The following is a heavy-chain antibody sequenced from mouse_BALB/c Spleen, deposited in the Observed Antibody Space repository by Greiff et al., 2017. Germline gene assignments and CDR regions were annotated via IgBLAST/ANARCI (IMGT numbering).Heavy chain of an antibody. V-gene: IGHV1-14*01. CDR2: INPYNDGT. Sequence: VQLQQSGPELVKPGASVKMSCKASGYTFTSYVMHWVKQKPGQGLEWIGYINPYNDGTKYNEKFKGKATLTSDKSSSTAYMELSSLTSEDSAVYYCATHYYGSSPWFAYWGQGTLVTVSA. J-gene: IGHJ3*01. CDR3: ATHYYGSSPWFAY. D-gene: IGHD1-1*01. CDR1: GYTFTSYV.